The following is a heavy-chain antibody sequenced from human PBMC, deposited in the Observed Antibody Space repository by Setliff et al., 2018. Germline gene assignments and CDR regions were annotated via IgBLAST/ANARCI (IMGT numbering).Heavy chain of an antibody. J-gene: IGHJ6*03. Sequence: SVKVSCKASRGTFSSYGITWVRQDPGQGLEWMGGIITIFGTTDYAQKFQGRVTITTVESTSTAYMEMSSLRSEDTAVYYCARERGDIVSTTSYYYYMDVWGKGTTVTVSS. CDR1: RGTFSSYG. CDR2: IITIFGTT. V-gene: IGHV1-69*05. D-gene: IGHD5-12*01. CDR3: ARERGDIVSTTSYYYYMDV.